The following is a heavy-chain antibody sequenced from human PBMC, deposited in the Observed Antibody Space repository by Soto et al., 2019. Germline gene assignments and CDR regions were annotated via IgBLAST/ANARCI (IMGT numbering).Heavy chain of an antibody. D-gene: IGHD6-6*01. J-gene: IGHJ4*02. Sequence: QVQLVESGGGVVQPGRSLRLSCEASGFTFSNYAVHWVRQAPGKGLEWVAMISYDGSQTYYADSLKGRFTISRDNSKNTLYLQLNSLREEDTGIYYCAREKLPDYFDYWGQGTLVTVSS. CDR1: GFTFSNYA. CDR3: AREKLPDYFDY. V-gene: IGHV3-30-3*01. CDR2: ISYDGSQT.